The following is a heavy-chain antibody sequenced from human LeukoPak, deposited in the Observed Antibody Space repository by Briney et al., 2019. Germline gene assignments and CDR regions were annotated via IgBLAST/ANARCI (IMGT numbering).Heavy chain of an antibody. CDR3: AKARGICGGDCYSNRYGMDV. D-gene: IGHD2-21*02. V-gene: IGHV3-23*01. CDR2: IIGSAGST. Sequence: GGSLRLSCAASGFTFSSYAMSWVRRAPGKGLEWVSSIIGSAGSTYYADSVKGRFTISRDNSKNTLYLQMKSLRDEDTAVYYCAKARGICGGDCYSNRYGMDVWGQGTTVTVSS. J-gene: IGHJ6*02. CDR1: GFTFSSYA.